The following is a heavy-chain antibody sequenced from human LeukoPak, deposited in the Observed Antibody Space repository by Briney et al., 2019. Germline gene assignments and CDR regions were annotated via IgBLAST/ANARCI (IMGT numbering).Heavy chain of an antibody. Sequence: GGSLRLSCAASGFTVSSNYMSWVRQAPGKGLEWVSVIYSGGSTYYADSVKGRFTISRDNSKNTLYLRMNSLRAEDTAVYYCARDMVRGVIYSGMDVWGQGTTVTVSS. D-gene: IGHD3-10*01. CDR2: IYSGGST. V-gene: IGHV3-53*01. CDR1: GFTVSSNY. J-gene: IGHJ6*02. CDR3: ARDMVRGVIYSGMDV.